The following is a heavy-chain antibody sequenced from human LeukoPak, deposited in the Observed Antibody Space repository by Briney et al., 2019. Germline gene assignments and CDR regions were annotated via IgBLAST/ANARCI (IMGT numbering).Heavy chain of an antibody. D-gene: IGHD3-22*01. V-gene: IGHV1-69*05. CDR1: GGTFSSYA. CDR3: ARGFWYSSGDPDY. Sequence: SVKVSCKASGGTFSSYAISWVRQAPGQGLEWMGGIIPIFGTANYAQKFQGRVTITTDESTSTAYMELRSLRSDDTAVYYCARGFWYSSGDPDYWGQGTLVTVSS. CDR2: IIPIFGTA. J-gene: IGHJ4*02.